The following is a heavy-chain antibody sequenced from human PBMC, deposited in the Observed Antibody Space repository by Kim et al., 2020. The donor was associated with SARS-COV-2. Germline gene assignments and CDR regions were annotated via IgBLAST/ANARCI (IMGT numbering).Heavy chain of an antibody. CDR3: ASLARDGYNLGYNWFDP. J-gene: IGHJ5*02. Sequence: SETLSLTCTVSGGSISSGGYYWSWIRQHPGKGLEWIGYIYYSGSTYYNPSLKSRVTISVDTSKNQFSLKLSSVTAADTAVYYCASLARDGYNLGYNWFDPWGQGTLVTVSS. CDR2: IYYSGST. D-gene: IGHD5-12*01. CDR1: GGSISSGGYY. V-gene: IGHV4-31*03.